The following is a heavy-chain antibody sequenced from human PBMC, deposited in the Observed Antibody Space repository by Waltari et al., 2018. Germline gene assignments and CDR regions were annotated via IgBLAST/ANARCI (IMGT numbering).Heavy chain of an antibody. J-gene: IGHJ4*02. CDR3: ARHHYCSSTSCYSYYFDY. CDR2: SCYRGGT. D-gene: IGHD2-2*01. V-gene: IGHV4-39*01. CDR1: GGSISSSSYY. Sequence: QLQLQESGPGLVKPSETLSLTCTVSGGSISSSSYYWGWIRQPPGKGLEWIGSSCYRGGTDCNPSLRRRVTRSVDTSKNPLSLKLSSVTAADTAVYYCARHHYCSSTSCYSYYFDYWGQGTLVTVSS.